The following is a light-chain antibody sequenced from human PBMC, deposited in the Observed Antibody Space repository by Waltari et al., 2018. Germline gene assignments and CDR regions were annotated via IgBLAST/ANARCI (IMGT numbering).Light chain of an antibody. J-gene: IGLJ3*02. V-gene: IGLV1-51*02. CDR3: GTWDSSLSAWV. CDR1: SSNIGNNY. Sequence: QSVLTQPPSVSAAPGQKVTISCSGSSSNIGNNYVSWYQQLPGTAPKLLIDENNQRLSGMPDRFSGSRSGTSATLGITGLQTGDEADYYCGTWDSSLSAWVFGGGTKLTVL. CDR2: ENN.